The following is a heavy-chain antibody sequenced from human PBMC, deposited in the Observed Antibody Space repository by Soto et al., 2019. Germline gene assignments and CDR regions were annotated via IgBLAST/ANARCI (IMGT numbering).Heavy chain of an antibody. V-gene: IGHV1-18*04. Sequence: SVEVSCKASGFTFTSYGISWVRQAPGQGLEWMAWISIYNDNTKYAQKFQGRITMTTDTSTSTAYMELRSLRSDDTAVYYCARETYYFGSGTYDDGMDVWGQGTTVTVSS. J-gene: IGHJ6*02. CDR2: ISIYNDNT. CDR3: ARETYYFGSGTYDDGMDV. D-gene: IGHD3-10*01. CDR1: GFTFTSYG.